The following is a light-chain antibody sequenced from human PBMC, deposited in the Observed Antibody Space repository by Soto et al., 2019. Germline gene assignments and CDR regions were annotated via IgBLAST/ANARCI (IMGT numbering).Light chain of an antibody. Sequence: EIVMTQSPATLSLSPGERATLSCRASQSVSSNYLGWYQQKPGQAPRLLIYGASGRATGIPARFSGSGSGTDFTLTISSLEPEDFAVYYCQQRSNWPSITFGQGTRLEIK. CDR1: QSVSSNY. V-gene: IGKV3D-20*02. J-gene: IGKJ5*01. CDR3: QQRSNWPSIT. CDR2: GAS.